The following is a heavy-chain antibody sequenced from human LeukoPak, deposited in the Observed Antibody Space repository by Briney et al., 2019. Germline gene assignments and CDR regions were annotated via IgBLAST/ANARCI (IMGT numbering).Heavy chain of an antibody. CDR1: GYTLTEFS. Sequence: ASVKVSCKVSGYTLTEFSMHWARQAPGKGLEWMGGFDPEDGETIYAQKFQGRVTMTEDTSTDTAYMELSSLRSEDTAVYYCATHLPIFGVVIIGAFDIWGQGTMVTVPS. J-gene: IGHJ3*02. D-gene: IGHD3-3*01. CDR3: ATHLPIFGVVIIGAFDI. V-gene: IGHV1-24*01. CDR2: FDPEDGET.